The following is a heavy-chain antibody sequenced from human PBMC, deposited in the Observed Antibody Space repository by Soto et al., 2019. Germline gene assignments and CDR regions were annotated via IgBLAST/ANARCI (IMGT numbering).Heavy chain of an antibody. J-gene: IGHJ4*02. CDR1: GGSISSGGYY. V-gene: IGHV4-31*03. CDR3: ARGLYDYIWGSYRPFDY. D-gene: IGHD3-16*02. CDR2: IYYSGST. Sequence: SETLSLTCTVSGGSISSGGYYWSWIRQHPGKGLEWIGYIYYSGSTYYNPSLKSRVTISVDTSKNQFSLKLSSVTAADTAVYYCARGLYDYIWGSYRPFDYWGQGTLVTVSS.